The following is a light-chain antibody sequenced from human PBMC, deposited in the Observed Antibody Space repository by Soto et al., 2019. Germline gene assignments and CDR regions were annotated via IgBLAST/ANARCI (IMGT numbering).Light chain of an antibody. V-gene: IGKV3-20*01. CDR2: GAS. J-gene: IGKJ5*01. CDR3: QYYSSSLSIT. Sequence: EIVLTQSPGILSLSPGERATLSCRASQSVRSTYLVWYQQKPGQAPRLLIHGASSRATGIPDRFSGSGSGTDFTLTISRLEPEDFAVYYCQYYSSSLSITFGQGTRLEIK. CDR1: QSVRSTY.